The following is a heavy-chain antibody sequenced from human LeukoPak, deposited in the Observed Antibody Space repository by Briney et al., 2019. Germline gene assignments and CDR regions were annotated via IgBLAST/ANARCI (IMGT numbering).Heavy chain of an antibody. CDR2: IYSGGGGT. V-gene: IGHV3-66*04. CDR3: ARHDYGGS. CDR1: GFTVSSDY. J-gene: IGHJ5*02. D-gene: IGHD4-23*01. Sequence: GGSLRLSCAASGFTVSSDYMSWVRQAPGKGLEWVSVIYSGGGGTYYADSVKGRFTVSRDNSKNTVYLQMNSLRAEDTAVYYCARHDYGGSWGQGTLDTVSS.